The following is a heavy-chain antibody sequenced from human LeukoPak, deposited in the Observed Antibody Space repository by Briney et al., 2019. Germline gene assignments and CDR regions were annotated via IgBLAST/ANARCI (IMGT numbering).Heavy chain of an antibody. CDR2: INPNSGDT. CDR1: GYSFSDYY. CDR3: ARVPTYSLSDTL. D-gene: IGHD6-13*01. J-gene: IGHJ4*02. V-gene: IGHV1-2*02. Sequence: ASVKVSCTASGYSFSDYYMHWVRQAPGQGLEWMGWINPNSGDTSYAQKFQGRVTMTRDTSISTAYMELSRLRSDDTAMYYCARVPTYSLSDTLWGQGTLVTVSS.